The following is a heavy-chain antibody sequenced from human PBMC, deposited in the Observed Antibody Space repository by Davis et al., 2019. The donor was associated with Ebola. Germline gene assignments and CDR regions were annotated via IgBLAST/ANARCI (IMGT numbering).Heavy chain of an antibody. CDR2: ISSSSSYI. D-gene: IGHD3-16*01. V-gene: IGHV3-21*01. CDR3: ARDRGSPLRTRGHDY. Sequence: GGSLRLSCAAFGFTFSSYSMNWVRQAPGKGLEWVSSISSSSSYIYYADSVKGRFTISRDNAKNSLYLQMNSLRAEDTAVYYCARDRGSPLRTRGHDYWGQGTLVTVSS. CDR1: GFTFSSYS. J-gene: IGHJ4*02.